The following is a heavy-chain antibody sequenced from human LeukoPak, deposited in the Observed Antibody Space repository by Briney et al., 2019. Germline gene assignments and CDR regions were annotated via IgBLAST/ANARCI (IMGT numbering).Heavy chain of an antibody. CDR1: GFTFSMYS. D-gene: IGHD2/OR15-2a*01. CDR2: IRSTGVDT. Sequence: GGSLRLFCAASGFTFSMYSMSWVRQAPGKGLEWVSAIRSTGVDTYYADSVRGRFTISRDNSRGTLSLQMNSLRAEDTAVYFCAILSWDGRGSFYWGQGALVTVSS. J-gene: IGHJ4*02. CDR3: AILSWDGRGSFY. V-gene: IGHV3-23*01.